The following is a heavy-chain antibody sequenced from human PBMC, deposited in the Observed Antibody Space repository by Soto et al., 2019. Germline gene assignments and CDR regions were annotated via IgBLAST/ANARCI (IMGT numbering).Heavy chain of an antibody. J-gene: IGHJ5*02. D-gene: IGHD3-22*01. CDR3: ATDTGYYDSSGYYNWFDP. CDR1: GYTLTELS. Sequence: ASVKVSCKVSGYTLTELSMHWVRQAPGKGLEWMGGFDPEDGETIYAQKFQGRVTMTEDTSTDTAYMELSSLRSEDTAVYYCATDTGYYDSSGYYNWFDPWGEGTLVTVSS. V-gene: IGHV1-24*01. CDR2: FDPEDGET.